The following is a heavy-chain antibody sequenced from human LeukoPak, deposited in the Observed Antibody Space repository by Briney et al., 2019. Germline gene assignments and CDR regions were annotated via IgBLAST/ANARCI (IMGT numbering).Heavy chain of an antibody. D-gene: IGHD6-19*01. CDR1: GFTFSSYA. Sequence: GGSLRLSCAASGFTFSSYAMHWVRQAPGKGLEWVAVISYDGSNKYYADSVKGRFTISRDNSKNTLYLQMNSLRADDTAVYYCARVSYSSGWYHYYFDYWGQGTLVTVSS. CDR2: ISYDGSNK. CDR3: ARVSYSSGWYHYYFDY. V-gene: IGHV3-30*04. J-gene: IGHJ4*02.